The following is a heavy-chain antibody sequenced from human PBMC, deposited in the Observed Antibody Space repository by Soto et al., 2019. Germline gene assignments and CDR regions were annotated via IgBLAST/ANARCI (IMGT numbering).Heavy chain of an antibody. D-gene: IGHD3-22*01. V-gene: IGHV1-69*01. CDR2: IIPIFGTA. CDR1: GYSFTSYW. CDR3: ARVPEPFITEEWTYGMDV. Sequence: PGESLKISCKGSGYSFTSYWIGWVRQAPGQGLEWMGGIIPIFGTANYAQKFQGRVTITADESTSTAYMELSSLRSEDTAVYYCARVPEPFITEEWTYGMDVWGQGTTVTVSS. J-gene: IGHJ6*02.